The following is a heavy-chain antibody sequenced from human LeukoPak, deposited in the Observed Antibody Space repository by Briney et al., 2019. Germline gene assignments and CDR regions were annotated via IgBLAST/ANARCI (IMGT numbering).Heavy chain of an antibody. D-gene: IGHD3-10*01. CDR3: ARDRGVPRRFDY. Sequence: ASVKISCKASGYTFTSYGISWVRQAPGQGLEWMGWISAYNGNTNYAQKLQGRVTITTDTSTSTAYMELRSLRSDDTAVYYCARDRGVPRRFDYWGQGTLVTVSS. CDR1: GYTFTSYG. J-gene: IGHJ4*02. CDR2: ISAYNGNT. V-gene: IGHV1-18*01.